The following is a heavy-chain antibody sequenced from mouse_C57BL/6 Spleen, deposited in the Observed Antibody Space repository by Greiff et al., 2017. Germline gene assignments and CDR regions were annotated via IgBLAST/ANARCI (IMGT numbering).Heavy chain of an antibody. Sequence: QVHVKQSGAELVKPGASVKISCKASGYAFSSYWMNWVKQRPGKGLEWIGQIYPGDGDTNYNGKFKGKATLTADKSSSTAYMQLSSLTSEDSAVYFCARYPLTYYAMDYWGQGTSVTVSS. CDR3: ARYPLTYYAMDY. J-gene: IGHJ4*01. V-gene: IGHV1-80*01. CDR1: GYAFSSYW. CDR2: IYPGDGDT.